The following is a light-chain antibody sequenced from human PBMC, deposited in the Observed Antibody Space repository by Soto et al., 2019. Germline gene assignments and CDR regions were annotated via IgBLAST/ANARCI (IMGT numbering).Light chain of an antibody. CDR3: QQYGSSPWT. CDR2: DAS. Sequence: EIVLTQSPATLSLSPGERATLSCGASQSVRSNYLAWYQQKPGLAPRLLMYDASSRATGIPDRFSGGGSGTDFTLTISRLEPEDFAMYYCQQYGSSPWTFGQGTKVEI. CDR1: QSVRSNY. V-gene: IGKV3D-20*01. J-gene: IGKJ1*01.